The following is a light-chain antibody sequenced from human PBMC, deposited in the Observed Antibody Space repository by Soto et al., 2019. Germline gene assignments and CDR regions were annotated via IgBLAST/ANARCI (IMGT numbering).Light chain of an antibody. Sequence: QSVLTQPPSASGTPGQRGTISCSGRSSNIGSNTVNWYQQLPGTAPKLLIYSNNQRPSGVPDLFSGSKSGTSASLAIRGLQFEDEADYYCAAWDDSLNGHVVFGGGTKLTVL. CDR1: SSNIGSNT. V-gene: IGLV1-44*01. CDR2: SNN. CDR3: AAWDDSLNGHVV. J-gene: IGLJ2*01.